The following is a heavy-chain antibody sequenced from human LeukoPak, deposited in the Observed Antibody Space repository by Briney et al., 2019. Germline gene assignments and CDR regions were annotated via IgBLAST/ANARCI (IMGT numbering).Heavy chain of an antibody. CDR2: IGWTSGSI. D-gene: IGHD2-15*01. CDR1: GFTFDEYA. V-gene: IGHV3-9*01. J-gene: IGHJ5*02. Sequence: GRSLRLSCAASGFTFDEYAMHWVRQPPGKGLEWVSGIGWTSGSIGYADSVKGRFTISRDNAKNSLYLQMNSLRPDDTAFYYCARARALSYSPFDPWGQGTLVTVSS. CDR3: ARARALSYSPFDP.